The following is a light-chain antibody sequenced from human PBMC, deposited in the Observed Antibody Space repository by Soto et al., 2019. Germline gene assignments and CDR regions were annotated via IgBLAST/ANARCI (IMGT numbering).Light chain of an antibody. CDR3: QQYGTSFFT. J-gene: IGKJ4*01. CDR2: GTS. V-gene: IGKV3-20*01. CDR1: QSVPSGY. Sequence: EIVLTQSPGTLSLSPGERATISCRASQSVPSGYVAWFQQKSGQAPRLLIYGTSTRATGIPDRFSGSGSGTDFTLTISRLQPEDFAVYFCQQYGTSFFTFGGGTKLDIK.